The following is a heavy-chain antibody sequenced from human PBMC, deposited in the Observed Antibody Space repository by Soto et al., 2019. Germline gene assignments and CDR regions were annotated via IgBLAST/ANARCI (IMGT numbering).Heavy chain of an antibody. CDR1: GFTVSSNY. J-gene: IGHJ6*02. D-gene: IGHD1-26*01. CDR3: AKARESYYYYGMYV. V-gene: IGHV3-53*01. Sequence: GGSLRLSCAASGFTVSSNYMSWVRQAPGKGLEWVSVIYSGGSTYYADSVKGRFTISRDNAKNTLYLQMNSLRAEDTAVYYCAKARESYYYYGMYVWGQGTTVTVSS. CDR2: IYSGGST.